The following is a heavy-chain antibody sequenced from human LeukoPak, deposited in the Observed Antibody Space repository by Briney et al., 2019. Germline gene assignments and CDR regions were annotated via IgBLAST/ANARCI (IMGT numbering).Heavy chain of an antibody. CDR3: ARDGVGATFDY. CDR2: ISSSGSTI. D-gene: IGHD1-26*01. J-gene: IGHJ4*02. V-gene: IGHV3-48*03. Sequence: GGPLRLSCAASGFTFSSYEMNWVRQAPGKGLEGVSYISSSGSTIYYADSVKGRFTISRDNAKNSLYLQMNSLRAEDTAVYYCARDGVGATFDYWGQGTLVTVSS. CDR1: GFTFSSYE.